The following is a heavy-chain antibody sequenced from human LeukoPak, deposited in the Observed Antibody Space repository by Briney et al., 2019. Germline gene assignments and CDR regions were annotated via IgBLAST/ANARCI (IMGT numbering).Heavy chain of an antibody. J-gene: IGHJ4*02. CDR2: IYYSGST. D-gene: IGHD1-26*01. CDR3: ARGARSIVGPSSFKLES. Sequence: SETLSLTCTVCGGSVSSGSYYWSWIRQPPGKGLEWIGYIYYSGSTNYNPSLKSRVTISVDTSKNQFSLKLSSVTAADTAVYYCARGARSIVGPSSFKLESWGQESLVTVSS. V-gene: IGHV4-61*01. CDR1: GGSVSSGSYY.